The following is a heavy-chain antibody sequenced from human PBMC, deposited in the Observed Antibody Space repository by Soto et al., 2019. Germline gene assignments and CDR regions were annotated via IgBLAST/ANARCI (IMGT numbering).Heavy chain of an antibody. CDR3: AKDIVRTIFGVVISANYGMDV. Sequence: GGSLRLSCAASGFTFSSYGMHWVRQAPGKGLEWVAVISYDGSNKYYADSVKGRFTISRDNSKNTLYLQMNSLRAEDTAVYYCAKDIVRTIFGVVISANYGMDVWGQGTTVTVSS. V-gene: IGHV3-30*18. CDR1: GFTFSSYG. CDR2: ISYDGSNK. D-gene: IGHD3-3*01. J-gene: IGHJ6*02.